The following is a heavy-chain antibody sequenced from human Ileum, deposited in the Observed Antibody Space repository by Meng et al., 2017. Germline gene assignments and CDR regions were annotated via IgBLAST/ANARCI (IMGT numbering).Heavy chain of an antibody. D-gene: IGHD1-26*01. V-gene: IGHV4-61*08. J-gene: IGHJ4*02. CDR2: AST. CDR3: ARDHMGSLDY. Sequence: VQLQGSGPGLVRPSETLSLICPVAGGSVSRAGYQWGWIRQPPGKGLEWIGYASTNYNPSLKSRVTISLDTSRNQFSLSLSSVTAADTAVYYCARDHMGSLDYWGQGILVTVSS. CDR1: GGSVSRAGYQ.